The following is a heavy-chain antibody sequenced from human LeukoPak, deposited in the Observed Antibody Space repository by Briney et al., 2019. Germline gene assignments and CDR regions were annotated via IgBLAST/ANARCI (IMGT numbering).Heavy chain of an antibody. Sequence: GGSLRLSCAASGFTFSSYSMNWVRQAPGKGLEWVAVISYDGSNKYYADSVKGRFTISRDNSKNTLYLQMNSLRAEDTAVYYCARGTYYYDSSGYYAYWGQGTLVTVSS. CDR3: ARGTYYYDSSGYYAY. J-gene: IGHJ4*02. V-gene: IGHV3-30*03. CDR2: ISYDGSNK. CDR1: GFTFSSYS. D-gene: IGHD3-22*01.